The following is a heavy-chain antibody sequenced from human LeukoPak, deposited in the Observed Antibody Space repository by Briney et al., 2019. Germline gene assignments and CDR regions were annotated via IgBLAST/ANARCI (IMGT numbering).Heavy chain of an antibody. V-gene: IGHV3-30-3*01. J-gene: IGHJ4*02. CDR3: ARGALGYSGYDQTFDY. CDR1: GFTFSSYA. D-gene: IGHD5-12*01. CDR2: ISYDGSNK. Sequence: GGSLRLSCAASGFTFSSYAMRWVRQAPGKGLEWVAVISYDGSNKYYADSVKGRFTISRDNSKNTLYLQMNSLRAEDTAVYYCARGALGYSGYDQTFDYWGQGTLVTVSS.